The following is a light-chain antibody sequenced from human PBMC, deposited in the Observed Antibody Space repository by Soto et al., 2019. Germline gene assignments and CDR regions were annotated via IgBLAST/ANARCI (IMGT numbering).Light chain of an antibody. CDR2: GAS. CDR3: QQYTGPPTT. CDR1: QSVSSSY. V-gene: IGKV3-20*01. J-gene: IGKJ5*01. Sequence: EIVLTQSPGTLSLSPGERATLSCRASQSVSSSYLAWYHQKPGQXPRLLIYGASSRATGIPDRFSGSGSGTDFTLTITRLEPEDSEVYFCQQYTGPPTTFCQGTRLEIK.